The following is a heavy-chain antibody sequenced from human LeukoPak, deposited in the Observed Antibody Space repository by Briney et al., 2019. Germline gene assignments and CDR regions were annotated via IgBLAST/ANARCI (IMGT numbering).Heavy chain of an antibody. CDR2: ISSSGSSI. CDR3: AKDPNFYYCMDV. Sequence: GGSLRLSCAASGFTFSSYWMHWVRQAPGKGLEWVSYISSSGSSIYYADSVKGRFTISRDNAKNSLYLQMNSLRAEDTALYYCAKDPNFYYCMDVWGKGTTVTISS. V-gene: IGHV3-48*04. J-gene: IGHJ6*03. CDR1: GFTFSSYW.